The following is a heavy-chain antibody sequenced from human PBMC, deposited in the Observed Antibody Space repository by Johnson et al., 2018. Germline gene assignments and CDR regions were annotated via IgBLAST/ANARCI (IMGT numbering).Heavy chain of an antibody. CDR3: ARVKEGGYSHGLDAFSI. V-gene: IGHV3-74*01. CDR1: GFSFSRYW. J-gene: IGHJ3*02. Sequence: VQLQESGGGLVQPGGSRRLSCAASGFSFSRYWMHWVRQVPGKGLVYVSRINYDGRSTSYADSVKGRFTISRDNAKNTRYLQMKSLRVEDTGVYYWARVKEGGYSHGLDAFSIWGQGTMVTVSS. D-gene: IGHD5-18*01. CDR2: INYDGRST.